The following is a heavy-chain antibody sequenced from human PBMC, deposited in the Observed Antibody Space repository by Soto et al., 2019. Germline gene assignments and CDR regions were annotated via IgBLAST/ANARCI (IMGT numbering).Heavy chain of an antibody. CDR1: GFTFSSYG. J-gene: IGHJ4*02. CDR2: ISYDGSNK. Sequence: QVQLVESGGGVVQPGRSLRLSCAASGFTFSSYGMHWVRQAPGKGLEWVAVISYDGSNKYYADSVKGRFTISRDNSKKTLYLQMNRLRTEDTAVYYCGKSEGRLVRFLFESRGQGTLVTVSS. D-gene: IGHD3-16*01. CDR3: GKSEGRLVRFLFES. V-gene: IGHV3-30*18.